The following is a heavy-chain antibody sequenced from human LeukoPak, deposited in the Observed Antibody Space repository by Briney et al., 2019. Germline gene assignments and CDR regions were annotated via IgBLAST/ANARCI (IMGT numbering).Heavy chain of an antibody. CDR3: AKVHALLDYFFDR. J-gene: IGHJ4*02. CDR2: ISGNGGAT. V-gene: IGHV3-23*01. CDR1: GSSFSAVP. D-gene: IGHD2/OR15-2a*01. Sequence: PGGSLRLSCEASGSSFSAVPMTWVRQAPGKGLEWVSYISGNGGATYLVDSVKGRFTVSRDNSKNTLYLEMKSLRVEDTAVYYCAKVHALLDYFFDRWGQGALVTVSS.